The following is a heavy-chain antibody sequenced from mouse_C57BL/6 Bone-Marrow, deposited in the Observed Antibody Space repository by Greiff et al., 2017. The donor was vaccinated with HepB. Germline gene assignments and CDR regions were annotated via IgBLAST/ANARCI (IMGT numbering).Heavy chain of an antibody. D-gene: IGHD1-1*01. CDR2: IYPRDGSS. CDR3: ARRTTEGYFDV. CDR1: GYTFTDHT. Sequence: QVQLQQSDAELVKPGASVKISCKVSGYTFTDHTIHWMKQRPEQGLEWIGYIYPRDGSSRYNEKFKGKATLTEDKSSSTAYMQLNSLTSEDSAVFFCARRTTEGYFDVWGTGTTVTVSS. J-gene: IGHJ1*03. V-gene: IGHV1-78*01.